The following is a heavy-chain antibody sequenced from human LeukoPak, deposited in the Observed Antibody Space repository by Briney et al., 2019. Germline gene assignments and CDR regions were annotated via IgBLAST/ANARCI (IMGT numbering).Heavy chain of an antibody. CDR1: GDSINGDY. Sequence: SETLSLTCTVSGDSINGDYWTWIRQPPGEGLEWIGYISYSGSTKYNPSLKSRVTISVDTSKKQFSLKVSSVTAADTAVYYCARVKTGLLSSSGWYYMDVXXXGTTVTVSS. J-gene: IGHJ6*03. V-gene: IGHV4-59*01. D-gene: IGHD3-22*01. CDR2: ISYSGST. CDR3: ARVKTGLLSSSGWYYMDV.